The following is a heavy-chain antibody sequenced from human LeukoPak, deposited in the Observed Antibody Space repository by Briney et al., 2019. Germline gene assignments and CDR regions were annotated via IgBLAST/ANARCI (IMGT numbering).Heavy chain of an antibody. V-gene: IGHV5-51*01. CDR2: IYPGDSDT. CDR1: GYSFTSYW. CDR3: ARRGMTTVTTSDY. Sequence: GESLKISFQGSGYSFTSYWIAWVRQMPGKGLEWMGSIYPGDSDTRYSPSFQGQVTISADKSISTAYLQWSSLKASDTAMYYCARRGMTTVTTSDYWGQGTLVTVSS. J-gene: IGHJ4*02. D-gene: IGHD4-17*01.